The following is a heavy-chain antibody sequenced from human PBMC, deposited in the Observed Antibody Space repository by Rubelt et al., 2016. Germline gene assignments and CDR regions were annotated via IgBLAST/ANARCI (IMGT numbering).Heavy chain of an antibody. D-gene: IGHD6-13*01. J-gene: IGHJ4*02. Sequence: EVQLVESGGGLVKPGGPLRLSCAASGFTFSSYSMNWVRQAPGKGLEWVSSISSSSSSIYYADSVKGRFTISRDSAKNSLYRQRNSLRGEDTAGYDCARDVNSWYYFDYWGQGTLVTVST. CDR3: ARDVNSWYYFDY. CDR2: ISSSSSSI. CDR1: GFTFSSYS. V-gene: IGHV3-21*01.